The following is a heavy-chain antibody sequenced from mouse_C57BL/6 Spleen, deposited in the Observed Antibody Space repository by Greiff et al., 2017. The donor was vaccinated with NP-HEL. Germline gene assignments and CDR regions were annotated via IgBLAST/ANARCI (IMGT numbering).Heavy chain of an antibody. J-gene: IGHJ2*01. CDR1: GYTFTSYW. Sequence: QVQLQQPGAELVMPGASVKLSCKASGYTFTSYWMHWVKQRPGQGLEWIGEIDPSDSYTNYNQKFKGKATLTVDTSSSTAYMQLSSLTSEDSAVYYCARRGTTVVPLDYWGQGTTLTVSS. V-gene: IGHV1-69*01. D-gene: IGHD1-1*01. CDR2: IDPSDSYT. CDR3: ARRGTTVVPLDY.